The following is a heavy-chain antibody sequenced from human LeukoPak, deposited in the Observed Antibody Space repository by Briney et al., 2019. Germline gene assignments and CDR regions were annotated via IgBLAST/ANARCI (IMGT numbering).Heavy chain of an antibody. Sequence: SETLSLTCTVSGISLSTYYWSWVRQPPGKGLEWIGYVHHTGSADYNPSLKSRVTISLDMSKSQFSLKLTSATAADTAVYYCARDSWDYIVMDVWGPGTTVTVSS. V-gene: IGHV4-59*01. CDR2: VHHTGSA. D-gene: IGHD3-16*02. CDR1: GISLSTYY. CDR3: ARDSWDYIVMDV. J-gene: IGHJ6*02.